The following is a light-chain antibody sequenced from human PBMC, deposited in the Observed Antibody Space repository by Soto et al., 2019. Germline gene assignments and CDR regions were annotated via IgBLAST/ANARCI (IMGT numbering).Light chain of an antibody. CDR2: DAS. CDR3: LHHHNFPIT. CDR1: QGISNH. V-gene: IGKV1-17*03. J-gene: IGKJ5*01. Sequence: DIHITHSPSAMSSSVWDKFTITCLASQGISNHLVWFQQKPGQVPKRLIYDASVLQPGVSSRFSGSGSGTDFTLTISSLQPEDFATYYCLHHHNFPITFGQGTRLEIK.